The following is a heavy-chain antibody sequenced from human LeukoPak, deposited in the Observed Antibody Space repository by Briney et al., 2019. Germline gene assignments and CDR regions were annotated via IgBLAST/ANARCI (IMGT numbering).Heavy chain of an antibody. CDR1: GYTCTSYD. D-gene: IGHD5-18*01. J-gene: IGHJ6*03. V-gene: IGHV1-8*02. Sequence: ASVKVSCKASGYTCTSYDNNWVRQATGQGLEWMGWRNPNSGNTGYAQKFQGRVTMTRNTSIGTAYMELSSLRSEDTAVYYCARDNGGTAMAYYSYYYMDVWGKGTTVTISS. CDR2: RNPNSGNT. CDR3: ARDNGGTAMAYYSYYYMDV.